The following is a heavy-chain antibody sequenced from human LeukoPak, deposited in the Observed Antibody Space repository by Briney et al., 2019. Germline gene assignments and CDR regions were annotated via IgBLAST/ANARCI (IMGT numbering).Heavy chain of an antibody. CDR2: INHSGST. D-gene: IGHD6-13*01. CDR3: ASGPRSIAAAGNWFDH. J-gene: IGHJ5*02. CDR1: GGSLRGYY. V-gene: IGHV4-34*01. Sequence: PSETLSLTCAVYGGSLRGYYWSWIRQPPGKGLERMGEINHSGSTNYNPSLKSRVTISVDTSKNQFSLKLSSVTAADTAVYYCASGPRSIAAAGNWFDHWGQGTLVTVSS.